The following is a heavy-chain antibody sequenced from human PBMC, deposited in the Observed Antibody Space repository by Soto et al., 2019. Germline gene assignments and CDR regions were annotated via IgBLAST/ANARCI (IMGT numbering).Heavy chain of an antibody. CDR3: AKDVASDGTVSRYFDY. V-gene: IGHV3-23*01. CDR1: GFTFSSYA. Sequence: EVQLLESGGVPVQPGGSLRLSCAASGFTFSSYAMSWVRQAPGKGLEWVSGISGGGGTAYYADSVKGRFTISRDNSKNPLYLKMNSLRAEDTGADYCAKDVASDGTVSRYFDYGGQGTLVTVSS. D-gene: IGHD6-13*01. CDR2: ISGGGGTA. J-gene: IGHJ4*02.